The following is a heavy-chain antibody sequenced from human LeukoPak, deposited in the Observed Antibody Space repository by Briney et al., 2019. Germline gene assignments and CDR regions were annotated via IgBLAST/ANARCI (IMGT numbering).Heavy chain of an antibody. D-gene: IGHD3-3*01. Sequence: GGSLRLSCAASGFTVSSNYMSWVRQAPGKGLEWVSVIYSGGSTYYADSVKGRFTISRDNSKNTLYLQMNSLRAEDTAVYYCAKVPDFWSVSFDYWGQGTLVTVSS. J-gene: IGHJ4*02. V-gene: IGHV3-53*05. CDR1: GFTVSSNY. CDR3: AKVPDFWSVSFDY. CDR2: IYSGGST.